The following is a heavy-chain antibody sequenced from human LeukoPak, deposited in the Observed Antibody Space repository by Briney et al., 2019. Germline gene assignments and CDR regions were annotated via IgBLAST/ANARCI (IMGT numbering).Heavy chain of an antibody. J-gene: IGHJ4*02. CDR2: IYYNRGT. V-gene: IGHV4-39*01. CDR3: ARLLVGIITTHSGDC. CDR1: GDSISGSSYH. D-gene: IGHD3-22*01. Sequence: SETLSLTCTVSGDSISGSSYHWGWIRQPPGRGLEWIGTIYYNRGTYYNPSLKSRVTISVDTSRNQFSLKLSSVTAADTAVYYCARLLVGIITTHSGDCWGQGTLVTVSS.